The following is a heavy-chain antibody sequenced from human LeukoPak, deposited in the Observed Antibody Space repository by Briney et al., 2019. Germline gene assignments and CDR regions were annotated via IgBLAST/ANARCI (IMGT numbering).Heavy chain of an antibody. Sequence: SETLSLTCAVYGGSFSGYYWSWIRQPPGKGLEWIGEINHSGSTNYNPSLKSRVTMSVDTSKNQFSLKLSSVTAADTAVYYCARENTAMGEYYFDYWGQGTLVTVSS. D-gene: IGHD5-18*01. CDR1: GGSFSGYY. CDR3: ARENTAMGEYYFDY. CDR2: INHSGST. J-gene: IGHJ4*02. V-gene: IGHV4-34*01.